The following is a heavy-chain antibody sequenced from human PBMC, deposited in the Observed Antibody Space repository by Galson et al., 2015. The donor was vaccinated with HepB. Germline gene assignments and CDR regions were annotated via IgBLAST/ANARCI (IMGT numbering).Heavy chain of an antibody. CDR1: GFTFSSYG. CDR3: AKDPSQLLEWFTRLYYYSALDV. V-gene: IGHV3-30*18. D-gene: IGHD3-3*01. J-gene: IGHJ6*02. Sequence: SLRLSCAASGFTFSSYGMHWVRQAPGKGLEWVAVISYDGKNKYYGDSVKGRFTIPRDISKNTLYLQMNSLRGEDAAVYYCAKDPSQLLEWFTRLYYYSALDVWGQGTTVTVSS. CDR2: ISYDGKNK.